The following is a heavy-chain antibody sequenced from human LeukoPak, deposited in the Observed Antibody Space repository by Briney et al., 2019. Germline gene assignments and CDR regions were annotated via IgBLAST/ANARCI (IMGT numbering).Heavy chain of an antibody. J-gene: IGHJ4*02. V-gene: IGHV3-21*01. CDR2: ISSSSNYI. Sequence: GGSLRLSCAASGFTFNSYTMNWVRQAPGKGLEWVSSISSSSNYIYYADSVKGRLTISRDDAKNSLYLQMNSLRAEDTAVYYCAKSLYSGYDWEYFDYWGQGTLVTVYS. D-gene: IGHD5-12*01. CDR3: AKSLYSGYDWEYFDY. CDR1: GFTFNSYT.